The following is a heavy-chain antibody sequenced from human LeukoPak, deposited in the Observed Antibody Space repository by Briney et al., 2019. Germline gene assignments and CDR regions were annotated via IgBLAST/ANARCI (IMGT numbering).Heavy chain of an antibody. D-gene: IGHD3-22*01. Sequence: GGSLRLSCAASGFTFSSYAMSWVRQAPGKGLEWVSAISGSGGSTYYADSVKGRFTISRDNSNKTLYLQMNSLRAEDTAVYYCAKDGSYDSSGSLPPYGMDVWGQGTTVTVSS. CDR2: ISGSGGST. CDR3: AKDGSYDSSGSLPPYGMDV. J-gene: IGHJ6*02. CDR1: GFTFSSYA. V-gene: IGHV3-23*01.